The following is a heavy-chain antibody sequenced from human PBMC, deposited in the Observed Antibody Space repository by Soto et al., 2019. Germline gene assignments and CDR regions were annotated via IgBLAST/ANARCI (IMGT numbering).Heavy chain of an antibody. D-gene: IGHD3-22*01. CDR3: ARFLTSYYYDSSGPYGMHA. V-gene: IGHV2-70*01. J-gene: IGHJ6*02. CDR1: GFSLSTSGMC. CDR2: IDWDDDK. Sequence: SGPTLVNPTQTLTLTCTFSGFSLSTSGMCVSWIRQPPGKALEWLALIDWDDDKYYSTSLKTRLTISKDTSKNQVVLTMTNMDPVDTATYYCARFLTSYYYDSSGPYGMHAWGQGTTVTVSS.